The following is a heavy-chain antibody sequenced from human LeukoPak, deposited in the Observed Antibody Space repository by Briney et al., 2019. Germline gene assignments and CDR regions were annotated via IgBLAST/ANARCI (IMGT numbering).Heavy chain of an antibody. CDR1: GFTFSSYA. J-gene: IGHJ5*02. D-gene: IGHD1-26*01. Sequence: GGSLRLSCAASGFTFSSYAISWVRQAPGKGLEWVSAISGSGGSTYYADSVKGRFTISRDNSKNTLYLQMNSLRAEDTAVYYCAKDQSSGSYSRWFDPWGQGTLVTVSS. CDR3: AKDQSSGSYSRWFDP. V-gene: IGHV3-23*01. CDR2: ISGSGGST.